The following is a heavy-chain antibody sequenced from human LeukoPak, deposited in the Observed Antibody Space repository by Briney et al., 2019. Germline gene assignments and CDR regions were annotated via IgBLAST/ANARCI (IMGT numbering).Heavy chain of an antibody. D-gene: IGHD1-1*01. CDR2: INPSGGST. Sequence: ASVKVSCKASGYTFTSYYMHWVRQAPGQRLEWMGIINPSGGSTSYAQKFQGRVTMTRATSTSTVYMELSSLRSEDTAVYYCARAAGGVPFDNWGQGTLVTVSS. CDR3: ARAAGGVPFDN. V-gene: IGHV1-46*01. CDR1: GYTFTSYY. J-gene: IGHJ4*02.